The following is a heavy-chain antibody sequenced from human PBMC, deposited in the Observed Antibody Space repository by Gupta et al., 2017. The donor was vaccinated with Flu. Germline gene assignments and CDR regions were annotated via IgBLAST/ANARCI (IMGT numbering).Heavy chain of an antibody. V-gene: IGHV3-21*01. CDR2: ISSSSSYI. CDR1: GFTFSSYS. J-gene: IGHJ4*02. D-gene: IGHD2-2*01. CDR3: ARVFAVEQKTDY. Sequence: EVQVVESGGGLVKPGGSLRLSCAASGFTFSSYSMNWVRQAPGKGLEWVSFISSSSSYIYYADSVKGRFSISRDNAKNSLSLKMNSLRAEDTAVYYCARVFAVEQKTDYCGQGTLVTVSS.